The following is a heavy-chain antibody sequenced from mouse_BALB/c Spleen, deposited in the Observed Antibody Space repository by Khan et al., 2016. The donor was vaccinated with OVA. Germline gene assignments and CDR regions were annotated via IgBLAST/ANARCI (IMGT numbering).Heavy chain of an antibody. Sequence: VQLQESGAELARPGASVKLSCKASGYSFTDYNINCVNQRIGPVLQWIGEMFPGSNNTYYNEKIKGKATLTADKSTSTAYMQPGSLKSEDSAVYFRAREWGAWFPYWGQGTLVTVSA. CDR3: AREWGAWFPY. V-gene: IGHV1-77*01. CDR2: MFPGSNNT. J-gene: IGHJ3*01. CDR1: GYSFTDYN.